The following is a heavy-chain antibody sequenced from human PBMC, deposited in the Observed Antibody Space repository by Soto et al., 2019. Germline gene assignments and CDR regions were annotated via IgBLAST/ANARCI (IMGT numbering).Heavy chain of an antibody. CDR2: ISGSGGST. J-gene: IGHJ4*02. CDR1: GFTSSSYV. Sequence: GGSLRLSCAASGFTSSSYVMTWVRQAPGKGLEWVSVISGSGGSTHYADSVKGRFTISRDNSKNTLYLQMNSLRTEDTAIYYCAKDVGIAALHSGQGTLVTVSS. V-gene: IGHV3-23*01. CDR3: AKDVGIAALH. D-gene: IGHD6-13*01.